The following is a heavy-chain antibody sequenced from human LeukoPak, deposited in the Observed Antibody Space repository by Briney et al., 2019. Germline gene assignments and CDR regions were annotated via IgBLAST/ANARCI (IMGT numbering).Heavy chain of an antibody. CDR3: ASYPSAYDRRRPNTDY. CDR1: GFTFGTYS. J-gene: IGHJ4*02. D-gene: IGHD5-12*01. V-gene: IGHV3-21*01. Sequence: PGGSLRLSCAASGFTFGTYSMNWVRQAPGKGLEWVSSISSGSTYIYYADSVKGRFTISRDNAKKSLYLQMNSLRAEDTAVYYCASYPSAYDRRRPNTDYWGQGTLVTVSS. CDR2: ISSGSTYI.